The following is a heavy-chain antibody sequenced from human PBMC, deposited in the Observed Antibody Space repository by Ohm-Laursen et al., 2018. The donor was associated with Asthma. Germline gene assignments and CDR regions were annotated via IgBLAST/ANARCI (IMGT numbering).Heavy chain of an antibody. CDR2: INHSGST. Sequence: SDTLSLTCAVYGGSFSGYYWSWIRQPPGKGLEWIGEINHSGSTNYNPSLKSRVTISVDTSKNQFSLKLSSVTAADTAVYYCARHPIVVVTAIDYWGQGTLVTVSS. J-gene: IGHJ4*02. CDR3: ARHPIVVVTAIDY. V-gene: IGHV4-34*01. D-gene: IGHD2-21*02. CDR1: GGSFSGYY.